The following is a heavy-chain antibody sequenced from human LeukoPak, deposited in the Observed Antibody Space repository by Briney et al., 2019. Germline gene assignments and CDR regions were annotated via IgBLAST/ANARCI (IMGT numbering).Heavy chain of an antibody. Sequence: SETLSLTCTVSGYSISSGYYWGWTRQPPGKGLEWIGSIYHSGSTYYNPSLKSRVTISVDTSKNQFSLKLSSVTAADTAVYYCARGGYYDSSGYYEPFDYWGQGTLVTVSS. V-gene: IGHV4-38-2*02. CDR2: IYHSGST. D-gene: IGHD3-22*01. CDR1: GYSISSGYY. CDR3: ARGGYYDSSGYYEPFDY. J-gene: IGHJ4*02.